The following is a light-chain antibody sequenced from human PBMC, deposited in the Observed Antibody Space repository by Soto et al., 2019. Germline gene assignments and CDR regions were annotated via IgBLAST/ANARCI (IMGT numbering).Light chain of an antibody. CDR2: DDT. J-gene: IGLJ1*01. CDR3: LVWDTNTDHYV. V-gene: IGLV3-21*02. Sequence: SSELTQPPSVSVAPGQTARTTCGGNNIGSKSVHWYQQKPGQAPVLVVYDDTGRPSGIPERFSGSNSGNTATLTFSRVEAGDEADYYCLVWDTNTDHYVFGPGTKVTVL. CDR1: NIGSKS.